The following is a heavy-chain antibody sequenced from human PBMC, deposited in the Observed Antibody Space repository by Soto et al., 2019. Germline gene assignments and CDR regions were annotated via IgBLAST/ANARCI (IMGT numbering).Heavy chain of an antibody. J-gene: IGHJ4*02. Sequence: EVQLVQSGAEVKKPGATVKISCKVSGYTFTDYYMHWVQQAPGKGLEWMGLVDPEDGETIYAEKFQGRVTITGDTSTDTAYMELSSLRSEDTAVYYCATGTLGYCSGGSCYPALDDYWGQGTLVTVSS. CDR1: GYTFTDYY. CDR2: VDPEDGET. V-gene: IGHV1-69-2*01. CDR3: ATGTLGYCSGGSCYPALDDY. D-gene: IGHD2-15*01.